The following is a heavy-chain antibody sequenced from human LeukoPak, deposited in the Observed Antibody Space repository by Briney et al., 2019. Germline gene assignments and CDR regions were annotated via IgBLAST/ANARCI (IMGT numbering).Heavy chain of an antibody. CDR2: IKNDGSET. CDR1: GFTFSDYW. V-gene: IGHV3-74*01. D-gene: IGHD6-13*01. J-gene: IGHJ3*02. Sequence: PGGSLRLSCAASGFTFSDYWMHWVRHAPGKGLVWVSRIKNDGSETSYADSVKGRFTISRDNAKNTFFLQMNSLRAEDTAVYYCARGSSSWYIDAFDIWGQGTMVTVSS. CDR3: ARGSSSWYIDAFDI.